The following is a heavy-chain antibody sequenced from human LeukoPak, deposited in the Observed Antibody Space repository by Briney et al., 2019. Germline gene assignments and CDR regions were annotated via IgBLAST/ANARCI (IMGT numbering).Heavy chain of an antibody. V-gene: IGHV3-15*01. CDR1: GFTLSNAW. CDR2: IKSKTDGGTT. CDR3: TTVDPYYYYYYGMDV. Sequence: GGSLRLSCAASGFTLSNAWMSWVRQAPGKGLEWVGRIKSKTDGGTTDYAAPVKGRFTISRDDSKNTLYLQMNSLKTEDTAVYYCTTVDPYYYYYYGMDVWGQGTTVTVSS. J-gene: IGHJ6*02. D-gene: IGHD3-9*01.